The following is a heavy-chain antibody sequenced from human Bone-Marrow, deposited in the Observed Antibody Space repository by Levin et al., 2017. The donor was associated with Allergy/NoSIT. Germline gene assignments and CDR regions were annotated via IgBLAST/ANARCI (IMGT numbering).Heavy chain of an antibody. CDR3: TTATEYIVVVPAATRYYGMDV. D-gene: IGHD2-2*01. V-gene: IGHV3-15*01. CDR1: GFTFSNAW. CDR2: IKSKTDGGTT. J-gene: IGHJ6*02. Sequence: GESLKISCAASGFTFSNAWMSWVRQAPGKGLEWVGRIKSKTDGGTTDYAAPVKGRFTISRDDSKNTLYLQMNSLKTEDTAVYYCTTATEYIVVVPAATRYYGMDVWGQGTTVTVSS.